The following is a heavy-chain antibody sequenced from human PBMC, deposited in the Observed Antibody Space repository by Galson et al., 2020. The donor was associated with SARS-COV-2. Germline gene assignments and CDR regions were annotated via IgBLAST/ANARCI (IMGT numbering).Heavy chain of an antibody. CDR3: ARQAYSTSYHFYYYLDV. D-gene: IGHD6-6*01. Sequence: SETLSLTCAVSGGSISNYYWTWIRQSPGKGLEYIGYIYYSGSTSYNPSLKSRVTMSLDMSKNQFSLKLTSVTAADTAVYYCARQAYSTSYHFYYYLDVWGKGTTVTVSS. V-gene: IGHV4-59*01. CDR2: IYYSGST. J-gene: IGHJ6*03. CDR1: GGSISNYY.